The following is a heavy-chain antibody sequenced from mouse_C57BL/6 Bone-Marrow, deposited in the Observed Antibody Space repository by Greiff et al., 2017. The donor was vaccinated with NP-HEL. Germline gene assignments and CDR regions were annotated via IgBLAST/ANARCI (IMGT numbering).Heavy chain of an antibody. CDR3: ARLDGNYNY. Sequence: VQLQQSGPELVKPGASVKLSCKASGYTFTDYYMNWVKQSHGKSLEWIGDINPNNGGTSYNQKFKGKATLTVDKSSSTAYMELRSLTSEDSAVYYCARLDGNYNYWGQGTTLTVSS. D-gene: IGHD2-1*01. J-gene: IGHJ2*01. V-gene: IGHV1-26*01. CDR2: INPNNGGT. CDR1: GYTFTDYY.